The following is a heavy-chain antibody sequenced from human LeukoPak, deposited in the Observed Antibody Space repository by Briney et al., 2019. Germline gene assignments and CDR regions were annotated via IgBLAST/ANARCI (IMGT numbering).Heavy chain of an antibody. Sequence: GGSLRLSCTASGFTFGSCCMTWVRQAAGKGLEWVANIKQDGSDKYYVDSVRGRFTISRDNAKRSLYLQMNSLRAEDTAVYYCARDRHCVNGVCHSPPGMDVWGQGTTVTVSS. CDR3: ARDRHCVNGVCHSPPGMDV. CDR1: GFTFGSCC. CDR2: IKQDGSDK. D-gene: IGHD2-8*01. V-gene: IGHV3-7*01. J-gene: IGHJ6*02.